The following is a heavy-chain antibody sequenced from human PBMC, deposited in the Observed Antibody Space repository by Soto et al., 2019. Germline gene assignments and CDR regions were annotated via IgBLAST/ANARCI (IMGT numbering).Heavy chain of an antibody. J-gene: IGHJ4*02. CDR2: VTTTSDAT. D-gene: IGHD5-12*01. CDR1: GFTFTTYG. Sequence: EVHLVESGGGLVQPGGSLRVSCAASGFTFTTYGMIWVRQAPGKGLEWISFVTTTSDATYYSDSVKGRFTISRDNAKNSVSLQMNSLRDDGTAVYYCVRDGYNTCDSWGQGTLVTVSS. V-gene: IGHV3-48*02. CDR3: VRDGYNTCDS.